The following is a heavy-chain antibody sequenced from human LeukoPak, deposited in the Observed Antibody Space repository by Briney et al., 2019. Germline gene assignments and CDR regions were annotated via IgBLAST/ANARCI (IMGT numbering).Heavy chain of an antibody. D-gene: IGHD5-18*01. CDR1: GLTFSSYS. CDR2: ISSSSSYI. CDR3: ARVDTAMVGAFDI. Sequence: GGSLRLSCAASGLTFSSYSMNWVRRAPGKGLEWVSSISSSSSYIYYADSVKGRFTISRDNAKNSLYLQMNSLRAEDTAVYYCARVDTAMVGAFDIWGQGTMVTVSS. V-gene: IGHV3-21*01. J-gene: IGHJ3*02.